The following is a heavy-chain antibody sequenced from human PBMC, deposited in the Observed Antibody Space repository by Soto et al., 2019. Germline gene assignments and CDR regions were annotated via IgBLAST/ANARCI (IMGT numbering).Heavy chain of an antibody. Sequence: ASETLSLTCAVSGGSISSSNWWSWVRQPPGKGLEWIGEIYHSGSTNYNPSLKSRVTISVDKSKNQFSLKLSSVTAADTAVYYCASRYDFWSGYPYYFDYWGQGTLVTVSS. CDR2: IYHSGST. CDR1: GGSISSSNW. CDR3: ASRYDFWSGYPYYFDY. J-gene: IGHJ4*02. D-gene: IGHD3-3*01. V-gene: IGHV4-4*02.